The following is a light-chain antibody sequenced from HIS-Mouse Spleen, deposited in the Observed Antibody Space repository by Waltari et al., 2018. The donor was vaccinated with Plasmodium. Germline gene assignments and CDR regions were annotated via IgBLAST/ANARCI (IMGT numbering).Light chain of an antibody. CDR3: QQSYSTPQLT. CDR1: QSISSY. Sequence: IQMTQSPSSLSASVGDRVTITCRASQSISSYLNWYQQKPGKAPKRLIYAASSLQSGVPSRFSGSGSGTDFTLTISSLQPEDFATYYCQQSYSTPQLTFGGGTKVEIK. CDR2: AAS. J-gene: IGKJ4*01. V-gene: IGKV1-39*01.